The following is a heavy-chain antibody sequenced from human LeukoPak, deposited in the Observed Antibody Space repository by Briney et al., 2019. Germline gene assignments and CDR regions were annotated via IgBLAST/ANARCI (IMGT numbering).Heavy chain of an antibody. CDR2: INHSGST. CDR1: GGSFSGYY. D-gene: IGHD3-3*01. V-gene: IGHV4-34*01. Sequence: SETLSLTCAAYGGSFSGYYWSWIRQPPGKGLEWIGEINHSGSTNYNPSLKSRVTISVDTSKNQFSLKLSSVTAADTAVYYCARAAPYYDFWSGYYHYYYYYMDVWGKGTTVTVSS. J-gene: IGHJ6*03. CDR3: ARAAPYYDFWSGYYHYYYYYMDV.